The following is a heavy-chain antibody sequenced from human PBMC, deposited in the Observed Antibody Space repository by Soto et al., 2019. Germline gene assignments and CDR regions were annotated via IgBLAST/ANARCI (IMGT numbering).Heavy chain of an antibody. CDR1: GGSINDYY. CDR3: ARERREEIHDGYDLDC. J-gene: IGHJ4*02. D-gene: IGHD5-12*01. Sequence: PSETLSLTCTVSGGSINDYYWGWIRQPAGKGLEWIGRIYTSGSTDYNPSLKSRVTISIDTSKNQFYLKVTSMNAADTAVYYCARERREEIHDGYDLDCWGQGSLVTVSS. CDR2: IYTSGST. V-gene: IGHV4-4*07.